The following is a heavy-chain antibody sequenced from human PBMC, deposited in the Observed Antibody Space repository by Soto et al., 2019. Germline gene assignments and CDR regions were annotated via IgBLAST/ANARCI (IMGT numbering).Heavy chain of an antibody. D-gene: IGHD6-13*01. Sequence: QAQVVQSGAEVRKPGSSVKLSCKASEGTFNSYAIAWVRQAPGQGLEWMGGIIPYYNTLNYAQKFQDRVTITADYSTNTVYRELSSLRSDGTAVYFCASGASRWYPYFFDSWAQGTVVTVSS. J-gene: IGHJ4*02. CDR3: ASGASRWYPYFFDS. CDR1: EGTFNSYA. CDR2: IIPYYNTL. V-gene: IGHV1-69*01.